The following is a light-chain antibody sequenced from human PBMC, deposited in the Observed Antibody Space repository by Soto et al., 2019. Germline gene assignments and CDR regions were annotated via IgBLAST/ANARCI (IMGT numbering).Light chain of an antibody. CDR1: QSIGSN. V-gene: IGKV3-15*01. Sequence: EIVMTQSPATLSVSPGERATLSCRASQSIGSNLARYQQKPGQAPRLLMYAASIRASDFPARFSGSGSGTEFTLTISGLQSDDFAVYFCQQYKKWPPWTFGHGTKVEIK. J-gene: IGKJ1*01. CDR2: AAS. CDR3: QQYKKWPPWT.